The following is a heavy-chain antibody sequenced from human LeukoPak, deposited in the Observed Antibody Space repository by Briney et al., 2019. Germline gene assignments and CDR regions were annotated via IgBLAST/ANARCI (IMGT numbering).Heavy chain of an antibody. J-gene: IGHJ4*02. CDR1: GGSISSYY. D-gene: IGHD5-12*01. CDR2: ISCSGST. CDR3: ARQNSGYDLGPFAY. V-gene: IGHV4-59*08. Sequence: SETLSLTCTVSGGSISSYYWSWIRQPPGKGLEWIAYISCSGSTNNNPSLRSRVTISLDTSKNHFSLKLSSVTAADTAVYYCARQNSGYDLGPFAYWGQGTLVTVSS.